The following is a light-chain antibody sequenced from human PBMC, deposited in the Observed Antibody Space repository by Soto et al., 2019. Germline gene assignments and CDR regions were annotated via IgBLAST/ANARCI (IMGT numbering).Light chain of an antibody. V-gene: IGLV2-14*03. J-gene: IGLJ3*02. CDR1: SSDVGGYNS. Sequence: QSALTQPASVSGTPGQSITISCTRTSSDVGGYNSVSWYQHHPGKAPKLLIYNVSDRPSGVSNRFSGSKSGNTASLTISGLQAEDEADYYCNSYTTSSTLVFGGGTKLTVL. CDR2: NVS. CDR3: NSYTTSSTLV.